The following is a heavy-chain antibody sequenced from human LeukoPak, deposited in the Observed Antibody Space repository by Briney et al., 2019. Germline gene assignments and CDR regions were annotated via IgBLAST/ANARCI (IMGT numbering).Heavy chain of an antibody. J-gene: IGHJ4*02. CDR3: ARALVGATPLY. CDR1: GYTFTSYD. CDR2: MNPNSGNT. D-gene: IGHD1-26*01. Sequence: GASVKVSCKASGYTFTSYDINWVRQATGQGLEWMGWMNPNSGNTGYAQKFQGRVTMTRNTSISTAYMELRSLRSDDTAVYYCARALVGATPLYWGQGTLVTVSS. V-gene: IGHV1-8*01.